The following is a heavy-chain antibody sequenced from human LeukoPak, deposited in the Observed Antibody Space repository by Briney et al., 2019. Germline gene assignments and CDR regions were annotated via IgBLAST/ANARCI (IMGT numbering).Heavy chain of an antibody. CDR3: AKKRYSGYSYAAEGGYFDY. CDR2: ISGSGGST. D-gene: IGHD5-18*01. Sequence: SGGSLRLSCAASGFTFSSYAMSWVRQAPGKGLEWVSAISGSGGSTYYADSVKGRFTISRDNSKNTLYLQMNSLRAEDTAVYYCAKKRYSGYSYAAEGGYFDYWGRGTLVTVSS. J-gene: IGHJ4*02. CDR1: GFTFSSYA. V-gene: IGHV3-23*01.